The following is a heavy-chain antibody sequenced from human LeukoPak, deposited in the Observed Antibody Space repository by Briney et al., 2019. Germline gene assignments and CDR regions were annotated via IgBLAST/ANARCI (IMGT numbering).Heavy chain of an antibody. J-gene: IGHJ5*02. Sequence: SETLSLTCTVSGGSIRSNSYYWGWIRQPPGKGLEWLGRIYYSGSTYYINPSLKSRVTISVDTSKNQISLKLSSVTAADTAVYYCARNRYYYGSRNYGVPTWFDPWGQGTLVTVSS. D-gene: IGHD3-10*01. CDR3: ARNRYYYGSRNYGVPTWFDP. CDR1: GGSIRSNSYY. CDR2: IYYSGST. V-gene: IGHV4-39*01.